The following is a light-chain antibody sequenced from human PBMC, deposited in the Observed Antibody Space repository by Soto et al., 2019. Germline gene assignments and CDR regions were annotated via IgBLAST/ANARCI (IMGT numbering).Light chain of an antibody. V-gene: IGKV1-39*01. CDR3: QQTYTTPYT. J-gene: IGKJ2*01. CDR2: AAF. CDR1: QGISNY. Sequence: DIQMTQSPSSLSASVGDRVTLACRASQGISNYLNWYQQKPGKAPKLLIYAAFNLQSGVPSRFNGSGSGTYFTLTISSLQPEDSATYYCQQTYTTPYTFGQGTKLEIK.